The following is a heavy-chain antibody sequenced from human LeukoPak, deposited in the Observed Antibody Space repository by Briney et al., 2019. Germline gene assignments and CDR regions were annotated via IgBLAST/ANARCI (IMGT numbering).Heavy chain of an antibody. J-gene: IGHJ4*02. CDR3: AREGSGWSRFDY. Sequence: SVKASCKASGGTFSSYAISWVRQAPGQGLEWMGRIIPIFGTANYAQKFQGRVTITTDESTSTAYMELSSLRSEDTAVYYCAREGSGWSRFDYWGQGTLVTVSS. CDR2: IIPIFGTA. D-gene: IGHD6-19*01. CDR1: GGTFSSYA. V-gene: IGHV1-69*05.